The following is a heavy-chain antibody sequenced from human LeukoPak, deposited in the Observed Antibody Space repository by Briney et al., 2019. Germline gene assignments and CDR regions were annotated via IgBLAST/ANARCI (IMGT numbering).Heavy chain of an antibody. V-gene: IGHV4-34*01. CDR1: GGSFSTYY. CDR2: IYHTGST. J-gene: IGHJ6*03. D-gene: IGHD3-10*01. Sequence: SETLSLTCAVYGGSFSTYYWSWIRQPPGKGLEWIGDIYHTGSTTYSPSFKSRVTISVDTSKNQFSLKLSSVTAADTAVYYCARQRRVRGAKEVYYYYYYYMDVWGKGTTVTISS. CDR3: ARQRRVRGAKEVYYYYYYYMDV.